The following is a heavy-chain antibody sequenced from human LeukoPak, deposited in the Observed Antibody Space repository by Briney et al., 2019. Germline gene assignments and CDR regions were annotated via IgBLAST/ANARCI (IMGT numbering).Heavy chain of an antibody. Sequence: PVGCLRLSCAASGFTFSSYSMNWVRQGPGKGLEWVSYINSSSSTIYYADSVKGRFTISRDNAKNSLYLQMNSLRAEDTAVYYCARDLEGYCSSTSTHQFDYWGQGTL. V-gene: IGHV3-48*01. J-gene: IGHJ4*02. CDR2: INSSSSTI. CDR3: ARDLEGYCSSTSTHQFDY. D-gene: IGHD2-2*01. CDR1: GFTFSSYS.